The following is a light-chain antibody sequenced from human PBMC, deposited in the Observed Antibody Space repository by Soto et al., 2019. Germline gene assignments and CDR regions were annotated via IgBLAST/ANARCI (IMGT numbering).Light chain of an antibody. CDR2: KAS. V-gene: IGKV1-5*03. Sequence: DIHLTQSPSTLSASVGDRVTITCRASQTVSHWLAWYQQKPGKAPKLLIYKASTLKSGVQSRFSGSGSGTEFTLTIRSLQPVDFATYYCQHYNSYSEAFGQGTKVDNK. CDR1: QTVSHW. J-gene: IGKJ1*01. CDR3: QHYNSYSEA.